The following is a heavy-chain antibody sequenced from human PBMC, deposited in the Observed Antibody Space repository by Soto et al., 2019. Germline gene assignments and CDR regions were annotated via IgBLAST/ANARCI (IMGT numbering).Heavy chain of an antibody. CDR2: TYYRSKWYN. V-gene: IGHV6-1*01. CDR3: ASSSGWSEDAFGL. Sequence: SQTLSLTCAISGDSVSSNSAAWNWMRQSPSRGLEWLGRTYYRSKWYNDYAVSVKSRITINPDTSKNQFSLQLNSVTPEDTAVYYCASSSGWSEDAFGLWGQGTMVTVSS. D-gene: IGHD6-19*01. CDR1: GDSVSSNSAA. J-gene: IGHJ3*01.